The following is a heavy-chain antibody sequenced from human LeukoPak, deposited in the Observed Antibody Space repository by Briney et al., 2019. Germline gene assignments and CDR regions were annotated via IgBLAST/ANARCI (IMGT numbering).Heavy chain of an antibody. Sequence: ASVKVSCKASGYTLTGYYMHWVRQAPGQGLEWMGWINPNSGGTNYAQKFQGRVTMTRDTSISTAYMELSRLRSDDTAVYYCAREQRYDSSGYPRGYFDYWGQGTLVTVSS. J-gene: IGHJ4*02. V-gene: IGHV1-2*02. CDR2: INPNSGGT. D-gene: IGHD3-22*01. CDR1: GYTLTGYY. CDR3: AREQRYDSSGYPRGYFDY.